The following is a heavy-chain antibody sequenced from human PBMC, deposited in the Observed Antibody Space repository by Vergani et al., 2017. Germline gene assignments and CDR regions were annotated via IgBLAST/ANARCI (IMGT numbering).Heavy chain of an antibody. D-gene: IGHD5-24*01. CDR2: INHSGYT. J-gene: IGHJ4*02. CDR3: ARGPRDGYTY. CDR1: GGSFSGYY. V-gene: IGHV4-34*01. Sequence: QVQLQQWGAGLLKPSETLSLTCAVYGGSFSGYYWSWIRQPPGKGLEWSGEINHSGYTNYSPSLQSRVTISVDTSMNQFSLKLSAVTAADTAVYYLARGPRDGYTYWGQGTLVTVSS.